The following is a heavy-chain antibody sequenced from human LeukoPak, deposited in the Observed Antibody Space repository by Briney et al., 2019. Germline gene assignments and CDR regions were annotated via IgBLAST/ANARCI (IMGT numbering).Heavy chain of an antibody. CDR1: GVSISTYY. CDR3: ARATVDTAMVLAY. CDR2: IYYSGST. V-gene: IGHV4-59*01. D-gene: IGHD5-18*01. Sequence: SETLSLTCTVSGVSISTYYWSWIRQPPGKGLEWIGYIYYSGSTNYNPSLKSRVTISVDTSKNQFSPKLNSVTAADTAVYYCARATVDTAMVLAYWGQGTLVTVSS. J-gene: IGHJ4*02.